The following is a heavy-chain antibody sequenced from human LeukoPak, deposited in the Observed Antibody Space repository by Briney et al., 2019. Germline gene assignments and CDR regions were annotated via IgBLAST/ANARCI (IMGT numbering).Heavy chain of an antibody. J-gene: IGHJ4*02. D-gene: IGHD5-18*01. CDR1: GFTFSSYA. V-gene: IGHV3-30-3*01. CDR2: ISYDGSNK. CDR3: ARDYQRGYSYGTVGFDY. Sequence: PGGSLRLSCAASGFTFSSYAMHWVRQAPGKGLEWVAVISYDGSNKYYADSVKGRFTISRDNSKNTLYLQMNSLRAEDTAVYYCARDYQRGYSYGTVGFDYWGQGTLVTVSS.